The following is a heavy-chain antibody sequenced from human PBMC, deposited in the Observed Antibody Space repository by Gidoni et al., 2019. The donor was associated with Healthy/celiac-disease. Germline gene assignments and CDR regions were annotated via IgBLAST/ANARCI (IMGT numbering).Heavy chain of an antibody. J-gene: IGHJ6*03. CDR3: AKDGSGDYYYYMDV. V-gene: IGHV3-9*01. D-gene: IGHD1-26*01. CDR2: ISWNSGSI. Sequence: EVQLVESGGGLVQPGRSLRLSCAAAGFTFADYAMHWVRQAPGKGLEWVSGISWNSGSIGYADSGKGRFTISRDNAKNSLYLQMNSLRAEDTALYYCAKDGSGDYYYYMDVWGKGTTVTVSS. CDR1: GFTFADYA.